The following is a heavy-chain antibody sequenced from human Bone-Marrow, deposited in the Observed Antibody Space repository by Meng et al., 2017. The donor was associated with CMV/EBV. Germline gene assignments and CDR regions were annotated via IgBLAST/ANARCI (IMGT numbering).Heavy chain of an antibody. J-gene: IGHJ5*02. CDR1: GFTFSSFA. Sequence: GESLKISCVASGFTFSSFAMHWVRQAPGKGLEWVAVISYDGSHEHYADSVEGRFTISRDNSKNTLYLQMNSLRVEDTAVYYCARIDLWGQGPRVTCSS. CDR2: ISYDGSHE. V-gene: IGHV3-30*04. CDR3: ARIDL.